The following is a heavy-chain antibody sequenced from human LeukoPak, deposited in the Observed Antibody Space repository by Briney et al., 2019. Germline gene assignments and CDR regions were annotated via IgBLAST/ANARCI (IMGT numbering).Heavy chain of an antibody. J-gene: IGHJ6*04. D-gene: IGHD3-22*01. CDR3: ARQRGYYDSSGYSVLDV. CDR1: GGSISSYY. CDR2: IYTSGST. V-gene: IGHV4-4*09. Sequence: SETLSLTCTVSGGSISSYYWSWIRQPPGKGLEWIGYIYTSGSTNYNPSLKSRVTISVDTSKNQFSLKPSSVTAANTAVYYCARQRGYYDSSGYSVLDVWGKGTTVTVSS.